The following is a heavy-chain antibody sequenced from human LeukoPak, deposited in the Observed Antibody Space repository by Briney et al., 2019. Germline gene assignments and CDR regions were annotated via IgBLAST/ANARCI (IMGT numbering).Heavy chain of an antibody. CDR2: TRDKANSYTT. V-gene: IGHV3-72*01. J-gene: IGHJ4*02. D-gene: IGHD1-14*01. CDR1: GFTFSDHY. CDR3: ARGSTGRPSVFDY. Sequence: GGSLRLSCAASGFTFSDHYMDWVRQAPGKGLEWVARTRDKANSYTTEYAASVKGRSTIPRDDSKNSLYLQMNSLRTEDTAVYFCARGSTGRPSVFDYWGQGTLVTV.